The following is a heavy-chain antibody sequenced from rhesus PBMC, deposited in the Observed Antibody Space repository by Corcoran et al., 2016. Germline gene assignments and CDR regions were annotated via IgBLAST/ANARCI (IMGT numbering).Heavy chain of an antibody. Sequence: QVQLVQSGAEVKKPGASVKVSCKASGYTFTDYSMQWVRQAPGQGLERMTRIHPKTGGTDYAQKVQDRVTMTRDTSTSTAYMELSSLRSEDTAVYYCARDQYNRFDVWGPGVLVTVSS. CDR1: GYTFTDYS. V-gene: IGHV1-138*01. CDR2: IHPKTGGT. CDR3: ARDQYNRFDV. J-gene: IGHJ5-1*01.